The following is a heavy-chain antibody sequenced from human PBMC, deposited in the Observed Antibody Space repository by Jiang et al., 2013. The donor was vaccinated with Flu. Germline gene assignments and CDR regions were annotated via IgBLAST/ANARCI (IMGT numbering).Heavy chain of an antibody. CDR2: ISGSGGST. D-gene: IGHD6-19*01. CDR3: DIAVAGRNSPDY. Sequence: EVQLLESGGGLVQPGGSLRLSCAASGFTFSSYAMSWVRQAPGKGLEWVSAISGSGGSTYYADSVKGRFTISRDNSKNTLYLQMNSLRAEDTAVYYCDIAVAGRNSPDYWGQGTLVTVSS. J-gene: IGHJ4*02. V-gene: IGHV3-23*01. CDR1: GFTFSSYA.